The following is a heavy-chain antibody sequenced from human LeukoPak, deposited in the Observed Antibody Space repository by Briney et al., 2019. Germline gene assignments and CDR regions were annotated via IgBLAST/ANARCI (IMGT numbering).Heavy chain of an antibody. CDR2: ISSSGSTI. CDR1: GLTFSSYE. CDR3: ARQDPENWFDP. Sequence: PGGSLRLSCAASGLTFSSYEMNWVRQAPGKGLEWVSYISSSGSTIYYADSVKGRFTISRDNAKKSLYLQMNSLRAEDTAVYYCARQDPENWFDPWGQGTLVTVSS. D-gene: IGHD1-14*01. J-gene: IGHJ5*02. V-gene: IGHV3-48*03.